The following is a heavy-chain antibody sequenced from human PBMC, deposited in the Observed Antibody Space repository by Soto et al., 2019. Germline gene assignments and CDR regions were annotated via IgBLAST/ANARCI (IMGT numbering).Heavy chain of an antibody. J-gene: IGHJ3*02. D-gene: IGHD3-16*02. CDR2: IRSKAYGGTT. Sequence: GGALRLPCTASGFTLGDYGMRWVRPAPGKGVEGVCFIRSKAYGGTTEYAASVKGRFTISRDDSKSIAYLQMNSLKTEDTAVYYCTRVMITFGGVIVNPDAFDIWGQGTMVTVSS. CDR3: TRVMITFGGVIVNPDAFDI. CDR1: GFTLGDYG. V-gene: IGHV3-49*04.